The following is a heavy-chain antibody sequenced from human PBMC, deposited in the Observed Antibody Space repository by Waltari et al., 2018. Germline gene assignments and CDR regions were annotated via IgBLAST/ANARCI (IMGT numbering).Heavy chain of an antibody. CDR3: AKGRRGFAPFDH. Sequence: EVQLVESGGGLVQPGGSLRLSCAASGFTFSSSAMSWVRQAPGKGLEWVAAISGSGGSTYYAASVKGRFTISRDNSKNTLYLQINSLRAEDTAVYYCAKGRRGFAPFDHRGQGTLVTVSS. CDR1: GFTFSSSA. D-gene: IGHD2-15*01. CDR2: ISGSGGST. V-gene: IGHV3-23*04. J-gene: IGHJ4*02.